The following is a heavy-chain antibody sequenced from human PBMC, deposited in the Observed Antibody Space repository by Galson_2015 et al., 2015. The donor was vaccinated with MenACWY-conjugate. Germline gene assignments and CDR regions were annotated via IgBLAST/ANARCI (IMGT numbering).Heavy chain of an antibody. V-gene: IGHV2-5*02. CDR2: IYWDDDK. Sequence: PALVTSTQAITLACTFSGFSLSTSGVGVGWIRQPPGKALEWLALIYWDDDKGYSPSLKSSLTITKETSKNQVVLTMTNMDPVHTATYYFAQGDVFDIWGQGTLVTVSS. CDR1: GFSLSTSGVG. J-gene: IGHJ3*02. CDR3: AQGDVFDI.